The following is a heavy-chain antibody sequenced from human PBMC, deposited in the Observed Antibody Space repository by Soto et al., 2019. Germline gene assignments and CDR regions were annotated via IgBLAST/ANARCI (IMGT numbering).Heavy chain of an antibody. CDR1: GFTFSSYA. CDR2: ISGSGGST. Sequence: GGSLRLSCAASGFTFSSYAMSWVRQAPGKGLEWVSAISGSGGSTYYADSVKGRFTISRDNPKNTLYLQMNSLRAEDTAVYYCAGFYNWNLFLPGTGPLDVWGQGTTVTVSS. J-gene: IGHJ6*02. CDR3: AGFYNWNLFLPGTGPLDV. D-gene: IGHD1-20*01. V-gene: IGHV3-23*01.